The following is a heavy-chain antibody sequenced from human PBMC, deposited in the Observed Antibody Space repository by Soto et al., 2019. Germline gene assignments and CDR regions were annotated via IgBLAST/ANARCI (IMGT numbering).Heavy chain of an antibody. CDR3: ARHVVTISQRTAFDI. Sequence: PSETLSLTCTVSGGSISSSSYYWGWIRQPPGKVLEWIGSIDYSGSPYYNPSLKSRVTISVDTSKNQFSLKLSSVTAADTAVYYGARHVVTISQRTAFDIWGQGTMGTVSS. CDR2: IDYSGSP. CDR1: GGSISSSSYY. D-gene: IGHD3-9*01. J-gene: IGHJ3*02. V-gene: IGHV4-39*01.